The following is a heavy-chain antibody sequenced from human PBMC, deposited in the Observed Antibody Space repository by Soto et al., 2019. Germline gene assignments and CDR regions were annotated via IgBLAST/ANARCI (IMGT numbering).Heavy chain of an antibody. CDR1: SVSITSSNL. CDR2: MSHSGTV. CDR3: ARDYDGFDY. D-gene: IGHD3-16*01. Sequence: SETLSLTCDVSSVSITSSNLWTWVRQPPGKGLEWLGKMSHSGTVNYNATLRSRVTISVDKPKNQLSLKLMSVTAADTAVYYCARDYDGFDYWGPGILVTVSS. V-gene: IGHV4-4*02. J-gene: IGHJ4*02.